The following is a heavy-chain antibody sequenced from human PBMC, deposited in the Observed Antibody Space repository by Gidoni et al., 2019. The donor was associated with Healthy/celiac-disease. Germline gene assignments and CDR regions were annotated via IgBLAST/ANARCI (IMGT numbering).Heavy chain of an antibody. CDR2: ISHGGRP. Sequence: QVQLQQWGAGLLKPSETLSLPCAVYGGSFSGYYWIWIRQPPGKGLEWIGEISHGGRPNYNPSLKSRVTISVDTSKNQFSLKLSSVTAADTAVYYCASLRGYCSSTSCYTDWFDPWGQGTLVTVSS. CDR1: GGSFSGYY. D-gene: IGHD2-2*02. V-gene: IGHV4-34*01. CDR3: ASLRGYCSSTSCYTDWFDP. J-gene: IGHJ5*02.